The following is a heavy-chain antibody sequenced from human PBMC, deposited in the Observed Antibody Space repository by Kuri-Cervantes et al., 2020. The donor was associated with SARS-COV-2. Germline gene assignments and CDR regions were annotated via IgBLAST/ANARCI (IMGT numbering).Heavy chain of an antibody. CDR1: GYTFTGYY. CDR2: INPNSGGT. V-gene: IGHV1-2*02. CDR3: ARDLRWAAAGKATSVDY. Sequence: ASVKVFCKASGYTFTGYYMHWVRQAPGQGLEWMGWINPNSGGTNYAQKFQGRVTMTRDTSISTAYMELSRLRSDDTAVYYCARDLRWAAAGKATSVDYWGQGTLVTVSS. J-gene: IGHJ4*02. D-gene: IGHD6-13*01.